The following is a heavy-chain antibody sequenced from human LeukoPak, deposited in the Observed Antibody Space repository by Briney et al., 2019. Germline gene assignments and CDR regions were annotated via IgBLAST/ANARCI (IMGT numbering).Heavy chain of an antibody. J-gene: IGHJ3*02. CDR2: INSDGSST. D-gene: IGHD2-15*01. CDR1: GFTFDDYA. CDR3: ARLYCRGGSCYSGDAFDI. Sequence: PGGSLRLSCAASGFTFDDYAMYWVRQAPGKGLEWVSRINSDGSSTSYADSVKGRFTISRDNAKNTLYLQMNSLRAEDMAVYYCARLYCRGGSCYSGDAFDIWGQGTMVTVSS. V-gene: IGHV3-74*01.